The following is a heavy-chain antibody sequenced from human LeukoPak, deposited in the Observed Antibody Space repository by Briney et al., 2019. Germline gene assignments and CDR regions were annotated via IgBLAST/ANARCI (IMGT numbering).Heavy chain of an antibody. V-gene: IGHV3-7*01. J-gene: IGHJ4*02. Sequence: GGSLRLSCAASGFTFSGFWMSWVRQAPTKGLEWVANIKQDGSEKYYVDSVKGRFTISRDNAKNSLYLQMNSLRAEDTAVYYCAGGQYGWYWGQGTLVTVSS. D-gene: IGHD6-19*01. CDR2: IKQDGSEK. CDR1: GFTFSGFW. CDR3: AGGQYGWY.